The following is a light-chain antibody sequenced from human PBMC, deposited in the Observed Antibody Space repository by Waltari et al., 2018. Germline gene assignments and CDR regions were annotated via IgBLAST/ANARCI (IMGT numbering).Light chain of an antibody. CDR3: AAWDDSLNTRL. CDR2: TDN. V-gene: IGLV1-44*01. CDR1: SSNIGTNT. Sequence: QSVLTQPPSASGTPGQGVTISCSGSSSNIGTNTVSWYQQFPGTAPQLLIHTDNRRPSGVPDRFSGSKSGTSASLAISGLQSEDEAHYFCAAWDDSLNTRLFGGGTKVTVL. J-gene: IGLJ3*02.